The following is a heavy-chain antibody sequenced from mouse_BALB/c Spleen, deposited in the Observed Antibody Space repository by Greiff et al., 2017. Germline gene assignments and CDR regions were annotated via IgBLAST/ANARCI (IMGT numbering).Heavy chain of an antibody. CDR3: ARRDGNYGWFAY. D-gene: IGHD2-1*01. J-gene: IGHJ3*01. V-gene: IGHV5-6*01. CDR2: ISSGGSYT. CDR1: GFTFSSYG. Sequence: EVHLVESGGDLVKPGGSLKLSCAASGFTFSSYGMSWVRQTPDKRLEWVATISSGGSYTYYPDSVKGRFTISRDNAKNTLYLQMSSLKSEDTAMYYCARRDGNYGWFAYWGQGTLVTVSA.